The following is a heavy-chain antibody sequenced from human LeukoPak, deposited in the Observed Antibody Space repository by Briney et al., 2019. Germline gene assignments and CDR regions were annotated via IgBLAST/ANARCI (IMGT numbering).Heavy chain of an antibody. CDR3: ARDRENFDWLLPPYYFDY. Sequence: GGSLRLSCAASGFTFSSYSMNWVRQAPGKGLEWVSSISSSSSYIYYADSVKGRFTISRDNAKNSLYLQMNSLRAEDTAVYYCARDRENFDWLLPPYYFDYWGQGTLVTVSS. J-gene: IGHJ4*02. CDR1: GFTFSSYS. D-gene: IGHD3-9*01. CDR2: ISSSSSYI. V-gene: IGHV3-21*01.